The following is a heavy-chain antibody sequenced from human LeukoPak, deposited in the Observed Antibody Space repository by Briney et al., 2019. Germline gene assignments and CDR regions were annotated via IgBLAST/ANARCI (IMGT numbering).Heavy chain of an antibody. CDR2: TYYRSKWYN. D-gene: IGHD3-10*01. Sequence: SQTLSLTCAISGDSVSSNSAAWNWIRQSPSRGPEWLGRTYYRSKWYNDYAVSVKSRITINPDTSKNQFSLQLNSVTPEDTAVYYCARGGYITMVRGKMTDKVYYYYYMDVWGKGTTVTISS. J-gene: IGHJ6*03. CDR1: GDSVSSNSAA. CDR3: ARGGYITMVRGKMTDKVYYYYYMDV. V-gene: IGHV6-1*01.